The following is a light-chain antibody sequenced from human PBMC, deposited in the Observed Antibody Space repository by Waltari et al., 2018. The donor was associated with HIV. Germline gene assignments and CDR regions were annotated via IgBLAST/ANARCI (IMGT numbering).Light chain of an antibody. J-gene: IGLJ3*02. CDR1: SSNIGDNY. V-gene: IGLV1-47*01. Sequence: QSALTQPPSTSGTPGQTVTIPCSGSSSNIGDNYVSWYQQLPGTAPKLLIYRNSQRPSGVRDRCSGSKSGTSASLAINDLRSEDEAEYHCAAWDDSLSGGVFGGGTNLTVL. CDR3: AAWDDSLSGGV. CDR2: RNS.